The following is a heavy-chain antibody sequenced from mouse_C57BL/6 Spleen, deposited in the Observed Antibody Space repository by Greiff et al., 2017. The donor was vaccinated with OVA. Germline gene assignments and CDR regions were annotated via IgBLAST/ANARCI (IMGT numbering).Heavy chain of an antibody. CDR1: GFNIKDDY. CDR2: IDPENGDT. J-gene: IGHJ4*01. Sequence: VQLKESGAELVRPGASVKLSCTASGFNIKDDYMHWVKQRPEQGLEWIGWIDPENGDTEYASKFQGKATITADTSSNTAYLQLSSLTSEDTAVYYCTYDYSYAMDYWGQGTSVTVSS. D-gene: IGHD2-4*01. CDR3: TYDYSYAMDY. V-gene: IGHV14-4*01.